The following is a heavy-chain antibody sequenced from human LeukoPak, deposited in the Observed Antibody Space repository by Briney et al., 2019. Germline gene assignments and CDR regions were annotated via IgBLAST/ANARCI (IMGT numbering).Heavy chain of an antibody. J-gene: IGHJ4*02. CDR3: ASGSIAAGYGDY. Sequence: PGGSLRLSCAASGFTFSSYSMNWVRQAPGKGLEWVSSISSSSSYIYYADSVKGRSTISRDNAKNSLYLQMNSLRAEDTAVYYCASGSIAAGYGDYWGQGTLVTVSS. D-gene: IGHD6-13*01. CDR1: GFTFSSYS. CDR2: ISSSSSYI. V-gene: IGHV3-21*01.